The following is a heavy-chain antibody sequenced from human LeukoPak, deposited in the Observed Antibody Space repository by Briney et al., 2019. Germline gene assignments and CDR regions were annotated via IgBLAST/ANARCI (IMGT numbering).Heavy chain of an antibody. CDR1: GGSFSGHY. CDR3: ARPTSWVNYFDP. D-gene: IGHD1-7*01. J-gene: IGHJ5*02. CDR2: INHSGGT. V-gene: IGHV4-34*01. Sequence: SETLSLTCAVFGGSFSGHYWTWIRQPPGKGLEWIGEINHSGGTNYNPSLKSRVIISADTSKNQFSLKLSSLTAADTAVYYCARPTSWVNYFDPWGQGTLVTVSS.